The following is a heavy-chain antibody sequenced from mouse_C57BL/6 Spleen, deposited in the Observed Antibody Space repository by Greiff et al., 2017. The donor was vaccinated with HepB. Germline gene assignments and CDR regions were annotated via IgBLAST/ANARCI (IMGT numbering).Heavy chain of an antibody. CDR2: INPNYGTT. D-gene: IGHD2-3*01. V-gene: IGHV1-39*01. Sequence: EVKLQESGPELVKPGASVKISCKASGYSFTDCNMNWVKQSNGKSLEWIGVINPNYGTTSYNQKFKGKATLTVDQSSSTAYMQLNSLTSEDSAVYYCARSRYDGYYGWYFDVWGTGTTVTVSS. CDR3: ARSRYDGYYGWYFDV. CDR1: GYSFTDCN. J-gene: IGHJ1*03.